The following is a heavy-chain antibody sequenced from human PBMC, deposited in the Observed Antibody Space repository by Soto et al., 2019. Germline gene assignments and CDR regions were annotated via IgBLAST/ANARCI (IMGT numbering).Heavy chain of an antibody. CDR2: ISSNGGST. D-gene: IGHD6-6*01. CDR3: ASGSSSASYYYMDV. Sequence: SLRLSCAASGFTFSSYAMHWVRQAPGKGLEYVSAISSNGGSTYYANSVKGRFTISRDNSKNTLYLQMGSLRAEDMAVYYCASGSSSASYYYMDVWGKGTTVTVSS. J-gene: IGHJ6*03. V-gene: IGHV3-64*01. CDR1: GFTFSSYA.